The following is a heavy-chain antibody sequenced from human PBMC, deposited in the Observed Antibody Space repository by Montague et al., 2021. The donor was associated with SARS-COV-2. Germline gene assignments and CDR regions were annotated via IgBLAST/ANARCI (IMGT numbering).Heavy chain of an antibody. CDR1: GGSTSHYY. V-gene: IGHV4-59*01. J-gene: IGHJ6*02. D-gene: IGHD2/OR15-2a*01. Sequence: SETLSLTCSVSGGSTSHYYWTWIRQSPGKGLQWIGYIFYTGSPKFNPSLKSRVSMSLDTSKNHFSLRLSAVTAADTARYYCARAQNICFIANCVNYFDLWGQGTTVTVSS. CDR2: IFYTGSP. CDR3: ARAQNICFIANCVNYFDL.